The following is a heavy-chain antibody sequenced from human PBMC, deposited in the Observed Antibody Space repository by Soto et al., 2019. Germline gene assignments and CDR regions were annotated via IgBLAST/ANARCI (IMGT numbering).Heavy chain of an antibody. J-gene: IGHJ5*02. V-gene: IGHV4-39*01. D-gene: IGHD3-10*01. CDR3: ARAVAPYFGTWFDP. CDR2: MFYSGAT. Sequence: SETLSLTCTVSGGSISDISYCWGWIRQPPGKGLQWIGCMFYSGATYYNPSLKNRVTLSVDTSNNEFSLKLVSVTAPDMAVYYCARAVAPYFGTWFDPWGQGILVTVSS. CDR1: GGSISDISYC.